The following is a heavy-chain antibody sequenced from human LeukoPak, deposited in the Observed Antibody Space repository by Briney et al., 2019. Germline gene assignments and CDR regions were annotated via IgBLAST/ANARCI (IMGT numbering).Heavy chain of an antibody. V-gene: IGHV3-48*04. Sequence: GGSLRLSCVASGITFSSYSMNWARQAPGKGLEWVSYISSFSGTINYADSVKGRFTISRDNAKNSLYLQMNSLRAEDTAVYYCARDRGAARPYYFDYWGQGTLVTVSS. J-gene: IGHJ4*02. CDR2: ISSFSGTI. CDR3: ARDRGAARPYYFDY. CDR1: GITFSSYS. D-gene: IGHD6-6*01.